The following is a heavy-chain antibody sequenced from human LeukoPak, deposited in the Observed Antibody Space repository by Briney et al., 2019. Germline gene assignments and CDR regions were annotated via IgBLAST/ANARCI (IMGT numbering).Heavy chain of an antibody. CDR2: INSDGRST. J-gene: IGHJ5*02. V-gene: IGHV3-74*01. Sequence: GGSLRLSCVASGFTFSSYWMHWVRQAPGKGLVWVSHINSDGRSTTYADSVKGRFTISRDNAKNTLYLQMNSLRAEDTAVYYCARTGIAARPTGWFDPWGQGTLVTVSP. D-gene: IGHD6-6*01. CDR3: ARTGIAARPTGWFDP. CDR1: GFTFSSYW.